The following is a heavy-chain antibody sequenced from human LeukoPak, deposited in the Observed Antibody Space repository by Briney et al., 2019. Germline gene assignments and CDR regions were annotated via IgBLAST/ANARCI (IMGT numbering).Heavy chain of an antibody. Sequence: ASVKVSCKASGYTFASYAMNWVRQAPGQGLEWMGWINTNTGNPTYGQGFTGRFVFSLDTSVSTAYLQISSLKAEDTAVYYCARELCVRGSGSYCPFAYWGQGTLVTVSS. CDR2: INTNTGNP. V-gene: IGHV7-4-1*02. CDR1: GYTFASYA. CDR3: ARELCVRGSGSYCPFAY. J-gene: IGHJ4*02. D-gene: IGHD3-10*01.